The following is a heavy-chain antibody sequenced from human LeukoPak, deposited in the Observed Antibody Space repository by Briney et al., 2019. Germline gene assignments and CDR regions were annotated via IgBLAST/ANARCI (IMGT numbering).Heavy chain of an antibody. J-gene: IGHJ4*02. D-gene: IGHD3-3*01. CDR1: GCTFSSYW. V-gene: IGHV3-74*01. CDR3: ARAYDFWSGIIDY. Sequence: PGGSLRLSCAASGCTFSSYWMHRVRQAPGKGLVWVSRINSDGSSTSYADSVKGRFTISRDNAKSTLYLQMNSLRAEDTAVYYCARAYDFWSGIIDYWGQGTLVTVSS. CDR2: INSDGSST.